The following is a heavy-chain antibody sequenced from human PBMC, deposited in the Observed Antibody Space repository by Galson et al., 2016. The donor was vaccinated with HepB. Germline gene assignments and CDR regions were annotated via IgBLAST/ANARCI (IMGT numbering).Heavy chain of an antibody. V-gene: IGHV1-8*01. J-gene: IGHJ4*02. D-gene: IGHD2/OR15-2a*01. Sequence: SVKASCKASGYTFTSNDINWVRQAAGQGLERMGWMNPDSGNTRYAQKFQGRVTMTRDASTRTAYMEVSSLRSDDTAVYYCARGRYRGEYHLDSWGQGTLVTVSS. CDR1: GYTFTSND. CDR3: ARGRYRGEYHLDS. CDR2: MNPDSGNT.